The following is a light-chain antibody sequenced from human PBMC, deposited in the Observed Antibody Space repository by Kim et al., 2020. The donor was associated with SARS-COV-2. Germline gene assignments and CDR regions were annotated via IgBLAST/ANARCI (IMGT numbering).Light chain of an antibody. Sequence: EIVLTQSPGTLSLSPGERASLSCRASQTVGSNSVVWYQQRPGQAPRLLIYGASSRATGIPDRFSGSGSGTDFTLTISRLEPEDFAVYYWQQYGNLPIFGQGTKLEIK. CDR3: QQYGNLPI. CDR2: GAS. J-gene: IGKJ2*01. CDR1: QTVGSNS. V-gene: IGKV3-20*01.